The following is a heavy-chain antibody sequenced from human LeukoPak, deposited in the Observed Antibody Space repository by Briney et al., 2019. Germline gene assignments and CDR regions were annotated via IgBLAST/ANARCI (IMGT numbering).Heavy chain of an antibody. D-gene: IGHD4-23*01. CDR3: ASSVVSGY. Sequence: GGSLRLSCAASGFTFSNYNLNWVRQAPGKGLEWVSYISSSSGTIYYADSVKGRFTISRDNAKNSLYLQMNSLRAEDTAVYYCASSVVSGYWGQGTLVTVSS. J-gene: IGHJ4*02. CDR2: ISSSSGTI. V-gene: IGHV3-48*04. CDR1: GFTFSNYN.